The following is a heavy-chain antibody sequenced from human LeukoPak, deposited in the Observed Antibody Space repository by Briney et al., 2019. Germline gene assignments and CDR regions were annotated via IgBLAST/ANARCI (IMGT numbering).Heavy chain of an antibody. D-gene: IGHD4-17*01. CDR3: ARNRSPTDYVASPDAFDI. V-gene: IGHV3-15*01. CDR1: GFTFSNAW. CDR2: IKSKTDGGTT. Sequence: SGGSLRLSCAASGFTFSNAWMSWVRQAPGKGLEWVGRIKSKTDGGTTDYAAPVKGRFTISRDDSKNTLYLQMNSLRAEDTAVYYCARNRSPTDYVASPDAFDIWGQGTMVTVSS. J-gene: IGHJ3*02.